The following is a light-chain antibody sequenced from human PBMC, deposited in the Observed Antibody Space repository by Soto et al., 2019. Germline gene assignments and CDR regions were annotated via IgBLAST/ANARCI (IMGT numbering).Light chain of an antibody. V-gene: IGKV3-20*01. CDR1: QSVSSSY. CDR2: GAS. J-gene: IGKJ5*01. Sequence: EILLTQSPVTLSLSPGERATLSCVSSQSVSSSYLAWYQQKPGQAPRLLIYGASSRATGIPDRFSGSGSGTDFTLTISRLEPEDFAVYYCQQYGTSQITFGQGTRLEI. CDR3: QQYGTSQIT.